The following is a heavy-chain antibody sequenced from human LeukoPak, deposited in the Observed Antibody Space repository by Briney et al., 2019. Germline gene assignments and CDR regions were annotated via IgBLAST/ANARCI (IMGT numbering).Heavy chain of an antibody. D-gene: IGHD2-15*01. V-gene: IGHV3-23*01. Sequence: GGSLRLSCAASGFTFSSYAMSWVRQAPGKGLEWFSAISGSGGSTYYADSVKGRFTISRDNSKNTLYLQMNSLRAEDTAVYYCAKDLGYCSGGSCYSGLHWFDPWGQGTLVTVSS. CDR2: ISGSGGST. CDR3: AKDLGYCSGGSCYSGLHWFDP. CDR1: GFTFSSYA. J-gene: IGHJ5*02.